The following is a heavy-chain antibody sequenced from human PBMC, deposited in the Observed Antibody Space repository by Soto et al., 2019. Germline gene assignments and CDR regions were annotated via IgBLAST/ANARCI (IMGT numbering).Heavy chain of an antibody. J-gene: IGHJ4*02. V-gene: IGHV1-18*01. D-gene: IGHD3-9*01. CDR3: AREEYDILTGYRFDY. CDR1: GYTFTRYG. Sequence: QVQLVQSGAEVKKPGASVKVSCKASGYTFTRYGISWVRQAPGQGLEWMGWISAYNGNTNYAQKLQGRVTMTTDTSTSTAYMELRSLRSDDTAVYYCAREEYDILTGYRFDYWGQGTLVTVSS. CDR2: ISAYNGNT.